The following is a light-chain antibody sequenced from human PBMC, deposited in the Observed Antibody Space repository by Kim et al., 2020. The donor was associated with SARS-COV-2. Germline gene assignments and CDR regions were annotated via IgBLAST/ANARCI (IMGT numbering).Light chain of an antibody. Sequence: DIQMTQSPSSLSASVGDRVTIPCRASRDIFTHVAWFQHKPGKAPKPLIYAASILQSGVPAKFSGSGSGTDFSLTISSLQPEDFGTYYCQQYYSVPYTFGRGTKVEIK. V-gene: IGKV1-16*02. CDR1: RDIFTH. CDR3: QQYYSVPYT. J-gene: IGKJ4*01. CDR2: AAS.